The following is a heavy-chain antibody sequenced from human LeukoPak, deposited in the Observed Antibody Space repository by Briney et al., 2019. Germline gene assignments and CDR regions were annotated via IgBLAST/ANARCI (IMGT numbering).Heavy chain of an antibody. CDR2: VDPEDGET. CDR3: ATGQLERRENYWYFDL. D-gene: IGHD1-1*01. V-gene: IGHV1-69-2*01. J-gene: IGHJ2*01. Sequence: GASVKVSCKASGYTFTDYYMHWVQQAPGKGLEWMGRVDPEDGETIYAEKFQGRVTITADTSTDTAYMELSSLRSEDTAVYYCATGQLERRENYWYFDLWGRGTLVTVSS. CDR1: GYTFTDYY.